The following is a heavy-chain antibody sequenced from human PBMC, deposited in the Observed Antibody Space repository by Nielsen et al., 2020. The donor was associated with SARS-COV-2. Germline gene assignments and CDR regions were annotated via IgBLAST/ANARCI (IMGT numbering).Heavy chain of an antibody. CDR1: GGSISSSSYY. CDR2: IYYSRST. J-gene: IGHJ4*02. CDR3: ARQWNDYFPYYFDY. V-gene: IGHV4-39*01. Sequence: GSLRLSCTVSGGSISSSSYYWGWIRQPPGKGLEWIGSIYYSRSTYYNPSLKSRVTISVDTSKNQFSLKLSSVTAADTAVYYCARQWNDYFPYYFDYWGQGTLVTVSS. D-gene: IGHD1-1*01.